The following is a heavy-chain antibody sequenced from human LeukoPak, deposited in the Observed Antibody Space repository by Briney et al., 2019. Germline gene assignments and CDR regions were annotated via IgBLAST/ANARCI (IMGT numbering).Heavy chain of an antibody. D-gene: IGHD6-19*01. V-gene: IGHV1-69*01. Sequence: ASVKVSCKASGGTFSSYAISWVRQAPGQGLEWMGGIIPIFGTANYAQKFQGRVTITADESTSTAYMELSSLRSEDTAVYYCARVIAVASYYFDYWGQGTLVTVSS. CDR1: GGTFSSYA. J-gene: IGHJ4*02. CDR3: ARVIAVASYYFDY. CDR2: IIPIFGTA.